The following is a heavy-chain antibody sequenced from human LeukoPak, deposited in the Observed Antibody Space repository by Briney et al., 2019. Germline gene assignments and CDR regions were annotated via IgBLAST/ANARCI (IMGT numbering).Heavy chain of an antibody. CDR2: IYPIDSDT. Sequence: GESLKISCKGSGYTIGSFGSYWIAWVRRMPGKGLEWMGSIYPIDSDTRYNPSFEGQVTVSVDRSISTAYLQWSSLKASDTAMYYCVRYGLKGCRDSRCFASFYYYGPDVWGQGSTVTVSS. J-gene: IGHJ6*02. D-gene: IGHD6-13*01. V-gene: IGHV5-51*01. CDR1: GYTIGSFGSYW. CDR3: VRYGLKGCRDSRCFASFYYYGPDV.